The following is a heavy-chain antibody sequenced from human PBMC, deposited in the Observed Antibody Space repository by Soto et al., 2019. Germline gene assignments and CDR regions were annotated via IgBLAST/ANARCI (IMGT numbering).Heavy chain of an antibody. D-gene: IGHD3-22*01. CDR1: GGSISSDY. J-gene: IGHJ4*02. V-gene: IGHV4-59*01. Sequence: QVQLQESGPGLVKPSETLSLTCTVSGGSISSDYWSWIRQPPGKRMEWIGYISYTGTTNYNPSLKTRATISLDTSKNPFSLKLRSVTAADTAVYYCAMGFNYYDRGTLKIHHRGQGTLVTVSS. CDR3: AMGFNYYDRGTLKIHH. CDR2: ISYTGTT.